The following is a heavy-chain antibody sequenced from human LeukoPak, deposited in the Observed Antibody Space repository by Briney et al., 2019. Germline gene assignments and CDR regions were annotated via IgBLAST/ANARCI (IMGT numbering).Heavy chain of an antibody. CDR2: ISGSGGST. CDR1: GFTFSSYA. J-gene: IGHJ4*02. Sequence: GGSLRLSCAASGFTFSSYAMSWVRQAPGKGLEWVSAISGSGGSTYYADSVKGRFTISRDNSKNTLYLQMNSLRAEDTAVYYRAKDRGYSYGSFFDYWGQGTLVTVSS. V-gene: IGHV3-23*01. D-gene: IGHD5-18*01. CDR3: AKDRGYSYGSFFDY.